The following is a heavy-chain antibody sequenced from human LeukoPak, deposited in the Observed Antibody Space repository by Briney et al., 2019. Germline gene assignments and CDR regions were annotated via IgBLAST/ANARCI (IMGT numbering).Heavy chain of an antibody. Sequence: ASVTVSCKASGYTFTSYGISWVRQAPGQGLEWMGWISAYNGNTNSAQELQGRGTLTTDTSTSTAYVELRSRRSDDTAVYYGARDRGGLIQLWLNDYWGQGTLVTVSS. CDR2: ISAYNGNT. CDR1: GYTFTSYG. J-gene: IGHJ4*02. D-gene: IGHD5-18*01. CDR3: ARDRGGLIQLWLNDY. V-gene: IGHV1-18*01.